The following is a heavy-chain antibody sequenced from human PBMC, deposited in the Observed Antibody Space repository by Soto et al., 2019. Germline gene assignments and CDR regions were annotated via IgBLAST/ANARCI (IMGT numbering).Heavy chain of an antibody. Sequence: GGSLRLSCAASGFTFSSYGMHWVRQAPGKGLEWVAVIWYDGSNKYYADSVKGRFTISRDNSKNTLYLQMNSLRAEDTAVYYCARDGEAVALKPYAFDIWGQGTMVTVSS. D-gene: IGHD6-19*01. CDR3: ARDGEAVALKPYAFDI. CDR1: GFTFSSYG. V-gene: IGHV3-33*01. J-gene: IGHJ3*02. CDR2: IWYDGSNK.